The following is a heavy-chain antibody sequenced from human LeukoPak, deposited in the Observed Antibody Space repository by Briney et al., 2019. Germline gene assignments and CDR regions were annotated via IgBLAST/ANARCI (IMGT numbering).Heavy chain of an antibody. J-gene: IGHJ5*02. CDR3: ARDFRGANWFDP. CDR2: INPNSGGT. V-gene: IGHV1-2*02. Sequence: ASVKVSCKASGYTFIGYYMHWVRQAPGQGLEWMGWINPNSGGTNYAQKFQGRVTMTRDTSISTAYMELSRLRSDDTAVYYCARDFRGANWFDPWGQGTLVTVSS. D-gene: IGHD3-10*01. CDR1: GYTFIGYY.